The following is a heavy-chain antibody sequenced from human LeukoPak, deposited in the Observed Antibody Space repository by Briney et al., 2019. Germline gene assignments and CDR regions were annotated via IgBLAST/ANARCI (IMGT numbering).Heavy chain of an antibody. J-gene: IGHJ4*02. D-gene: IGHD6-19*01. CDR3: ARLRVAGTFGY. CDR2: INHGGST. V-gene: IGHV4-34*01. CDR1: GGSFSGYY. Sequence: SETLSLTCGAYGGSFSGYYWSWIRQPPGKGLEWIGEINHGGSTNYNPSLKSRVTISVDTSKNQFSLKLSSVTAADTAVYYCARLRVAGTFGYWGQGTLVTVSS.